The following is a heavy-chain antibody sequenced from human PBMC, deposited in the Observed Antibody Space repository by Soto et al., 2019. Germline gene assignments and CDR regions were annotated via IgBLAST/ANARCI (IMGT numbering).Heavy chain of an antibody. J-gene: IGHJ4*02. CDR3: AREPATAKPEGVDF. CDR2: INPNSGGT. Sequence: ASVKVSCKASGYTFSDYYIHWVRQAPGQGLEWMGRINPNSGGTKYAPKFQGGVTMTRDTSITTAYMELSRLRSGDTAVYYCAREPATAKPEGVDFWGQGTLVTVSS. D-gene: IGHD1-1*01. V-gene: IGHV1-2*06. CDR1: GYTFSDYY.